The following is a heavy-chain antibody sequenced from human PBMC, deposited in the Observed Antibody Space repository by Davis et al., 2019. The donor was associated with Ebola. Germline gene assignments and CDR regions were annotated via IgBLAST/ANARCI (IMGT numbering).Heavy chain of an antibody. D-gene: IGHD6-19*01. J-gene: IGHJ4*02. V-gene: IGHV1-58*01. CDR1: GFTFTSSA. CDR3: AAGWIAVAGPGVADY. CDR2: IVVGSGNT. Sequence: SVKVSCKASGFTFTSSAVQWVRQARGQRLEWIGWIVVGSGNTNYAQKFQERVTITRDMSTSTAYMELSSLRSEDTAVYYCAAGWIAVAGPGVADYWGQGTLVTVSS.